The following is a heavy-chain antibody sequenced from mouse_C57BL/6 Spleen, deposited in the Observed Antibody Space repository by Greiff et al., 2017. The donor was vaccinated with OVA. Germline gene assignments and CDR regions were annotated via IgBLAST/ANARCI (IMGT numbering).Heavy chain of an antibody. J-gene: IGHJ3*01. CDR3: AREDGYGGAWFAY. CDR1: GFSLTSYG. CDR2: IWSGGRR. Sequence: VQLQQSGPGLVQPSQSLSITCTVSGFSLTSYGVHWVRQSPGKGLEWLGVIWSGGRRDYNAAFISRLSISKDNTKSQVFLKRNSLQADDTAIYYCAREDGYGGAWFAYWGQGTLVTVSA. V-gene: IGHV2-2*01. D-gene: IGHD2-2*01.